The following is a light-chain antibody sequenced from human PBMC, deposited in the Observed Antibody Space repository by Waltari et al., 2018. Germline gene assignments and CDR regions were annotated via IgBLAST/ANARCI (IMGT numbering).Light chain of an antibody. Sequence: DIQMTQSPSSLSASVGDRVTITCRASQGISNSLAWYQQKPGKAPKLLLYAASRLESGVPSRFSGSGSGTDYTLTISSLQPEDFATYYCQQYYSTPTFCQGTKLEIK. CDR1: QGISNS. CDR3: QQYYSTPT. V-gene: IGKV1-NL1*01. J-gene: IGKJ2*01. CDR2: AAS.